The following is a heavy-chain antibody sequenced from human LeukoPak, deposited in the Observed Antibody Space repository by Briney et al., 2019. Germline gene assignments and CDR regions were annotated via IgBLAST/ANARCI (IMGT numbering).Heavy chain of an antibody. D-gene: IGHD3-10*01. CDR1: GFTFSSYA. J-gene: IGHJ5*02. Sequence: KSGGSLRLSCAASGFTFSSYAMSWVRQAPGKGLEWVSYISPLSDYTKYADSVKGRSTISRDNAKNSLSLQMNSLRAEDSALYYCARELRWFGESVHKSVWFDPWGQGTLVTVSS. CDR2: ISPLSDYT. CDR3: ARELRWFGESVHKSVWFDP. V-gene: IGHV3-21*05.